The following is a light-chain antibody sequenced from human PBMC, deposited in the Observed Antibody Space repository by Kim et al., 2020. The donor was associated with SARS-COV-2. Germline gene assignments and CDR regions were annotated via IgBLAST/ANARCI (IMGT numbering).Light chain of an antibody. CDR2: GAS. V-gene: IGKV3-15*01. CDR1: QSVSSN. J-gene: IGKJ2*01. Sequence: PGERATLSCRASQSVSSNLAWYQQKPGQAPRLLIYGASTRATGIPARFSGSGSGTEFTLTISSLQSEDFAVYYCQQYNNWPDLYYTFGQGTKLEI. CDR3: QQYNNWPDLYYT.